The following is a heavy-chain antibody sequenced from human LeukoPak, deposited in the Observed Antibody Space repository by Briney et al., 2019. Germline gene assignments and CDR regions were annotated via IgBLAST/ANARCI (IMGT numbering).Heavy chain of an antibody. CDR3: AKDWPPDY. CDR1: GFTFTSYA. J-gene: IGHJ4*02. Sequence: TGGSLRLSCAASGFTFTSYAMSWVRQAPGKGLGWVSGISGSGGTTYQADSVKGRFTISRDNTKNTLYLQMNSLRAEDTAVYYCAKDWPPDYWGQGTLATVSS. V-gene: IGHV3-23*01. CDR2: ISGSGGTT.